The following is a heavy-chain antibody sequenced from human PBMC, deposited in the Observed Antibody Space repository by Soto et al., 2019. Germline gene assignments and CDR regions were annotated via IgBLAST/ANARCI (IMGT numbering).Heavy chain of an antibody. V-gene: IGHV3-30-3*01. J-gene: IGHJ4*02. CDR1: GFTFQRST. Sequence: GGSLRLSCTTSGFTFQRSTMHWVRQAPGKGLDWVAAISYDGSQQFYVDSVRGRFTISRDNSKNILTLQMNGLRGDDTAVYFCAAEALLRYFDLWGQGTLVTVSS. D-gene: IGHD2-15*01. CDR3: AAEALLRYFDL. CDR2: ISYDGSQQ.